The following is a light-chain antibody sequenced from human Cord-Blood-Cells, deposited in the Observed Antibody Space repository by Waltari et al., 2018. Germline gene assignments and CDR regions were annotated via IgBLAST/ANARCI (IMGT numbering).Light chain of an antibody. CDR1: QSVSSY. CDR3: QQRSNWPLT. J-gene: IGKJ4*01. V-gene: IGKV3-11*01. CDR2: DAS. Sequence: EIVLTQSPATLSLSPGERATLSCRASQSVSSYVAWYQQKPGQAPRLLIYDASNRATGIPARFSGSWSGTDFPLTISSLGPEDFAVYYCQQRSNWPLTFGGGTKVEIK.